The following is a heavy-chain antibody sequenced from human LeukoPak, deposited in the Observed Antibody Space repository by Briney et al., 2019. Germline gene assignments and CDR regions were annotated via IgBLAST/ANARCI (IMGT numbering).Heavy chain of an antibody. CDR3: AELGITMIGGV. D-gene: IGHD3-10*02. CDR1: GFFFSGST. Sequence: PGGSLRLSCVASGFFFSGSTIQWVRQAPGKGLEWVSYISSSSSTIYYADSVKGRFTISRDNAKNSLYLQMNSLRAEDTAVYYCAELGITMIGGVWGKGTTVTISS. V-gene: IGHV3-48*01. J-gene: IGHJ6*04. CDR2: ISSSSSTI.